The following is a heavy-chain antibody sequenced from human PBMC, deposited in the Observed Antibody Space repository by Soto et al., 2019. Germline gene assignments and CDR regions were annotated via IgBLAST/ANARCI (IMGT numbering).Heavy chain of an antibody. J-gene: IGHJ1*01. CDR1: GFTVSSNY. CDR2: IYSGGST. V-gene: IGHV3-53*01. CDR3: ARDRVESGYPEYCQH. D-gene: IGHD3-22*01. Sequence: EVQLVESGGGLIQPGGSLRLSCAASGFTVSSNYMSWVRQAPGKGLEWVSVIYSGGSTYYADSVKGRFTISRDNSKNTLYRQMNSLRAEDTAVDYGARDRVESGYPEYCQHWGQGTLVTVSS.